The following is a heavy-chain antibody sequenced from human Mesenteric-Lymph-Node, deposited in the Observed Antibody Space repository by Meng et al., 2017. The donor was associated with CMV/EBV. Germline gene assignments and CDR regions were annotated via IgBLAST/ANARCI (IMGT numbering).Heavy chain of an antibody. D-gene: IGHD1-14*01. CDR1: GFRFDEYA. CDR3: ATAGNYYFGN. V-gene: IGHV3-74*01. CDR2: MNNDGTTI. Sequence: GESLKISCAASGFRFDEYAMSWVRQAPGKGLVWVSRMNNDGTTINYADSVRGRFTISRDNAKNTLYLQMNSLRDEDTAVYYCATAGNYYFGNWGQGTLVTVSS. J-gene: IGHJ4*02.